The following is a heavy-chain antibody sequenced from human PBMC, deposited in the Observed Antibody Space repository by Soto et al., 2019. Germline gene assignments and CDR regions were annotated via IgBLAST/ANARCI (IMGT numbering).Heavy chain of an antibody. Sequence: QVQLVESGGGVVQPGRSLRLSCAASGFTFSSYGMHWVRQAPGKGLEWVAVIWYDGSNKYYADSVKGRFTISRDNSKNTLYLQMISLRAEDTAVYYCARGPLRDFWSGYYFDYWGQGTLVTVSS. D-gene: IGHD3-3*01. V-gene: IGHV3-33*01. CDR2: IWYDGSNK. CDR3: ARGPLRDFWSGYYFDY. J-gene: IGHJ4*02. CDR1: GFTFSSYG.